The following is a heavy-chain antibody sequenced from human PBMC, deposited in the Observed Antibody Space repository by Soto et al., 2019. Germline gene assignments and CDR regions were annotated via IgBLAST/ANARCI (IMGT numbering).Heavy chain of an antibody. CDR2: TYYRSKWYT. CDR3: PRDGLNGTTWEVNWFDP. CDR1: GDSVSSNSAA. V-gene: IGHV6-1*01. Sequence: SQTLSLTCAISGDSVSSNSAAWNWIRRSPSRGLEWLGRTYYRSKWYTDYAVSVKSRITINTDTSKNQFSLQLNSVTPEDTAVYYCPRDGLNGTTWEVNWFDPWAQGTIVTLSS. D-gene: IGHD1-7*01. J-gene: IGHJ5*02.